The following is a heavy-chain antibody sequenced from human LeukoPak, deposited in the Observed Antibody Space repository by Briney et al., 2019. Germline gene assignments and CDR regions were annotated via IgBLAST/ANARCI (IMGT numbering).Heavy chain of an antibody. Sequence: PGGSLRLSRAASGFTFRSYSMYCVRQAPGKGLEWVSYISSSSSTIYYADSVRGRFTISRDNAKNSLYLQMNSLRDEDTAVYYCARVGEFYYCGQGSLVTVSS. J-gene: IGHJ4*02. V-gene: IGHV3-48*02. CDR2: ISSSSSTI. CDR3: ARVGEFYY. CDR1: GFTFRSYS.